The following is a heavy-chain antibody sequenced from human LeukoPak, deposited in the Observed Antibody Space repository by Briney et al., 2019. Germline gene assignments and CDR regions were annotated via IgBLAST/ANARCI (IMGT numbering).Heavy chain of an antibody. CDR3: ARGKTGSWYPLPFDY. Sequence: GGSLRLSCAASGFTFSSYEMNWVRQAPGKGLEWVSYISSSGSTIYYADSVKGRFTISRDNAKNSLYLQMNSLRAEDTAVYYCARGKTGSWYPLPFDYWGQGTLVTVSS. D-gene: IGHD6-13*01. V-gene: IGHV3-48*03. J-gene: IGHJ4*02. CDR1: GFTFSSYE. CDR2: ISSSGSTI.